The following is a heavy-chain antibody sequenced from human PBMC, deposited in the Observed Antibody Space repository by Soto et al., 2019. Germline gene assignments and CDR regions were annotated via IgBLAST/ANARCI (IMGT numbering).Heavy chain of an antibody. J-gene: IGHJ5*02. Sequence: QVQLQQSGPGLVKPSQTLSLTCAISGDSVSSNSAAWNWIRQSPSRGLEWLGRTYYRSKWYNDYAVSVKSRITINPDTSKNQFSLQRNSVTPEDTAVYYCARDGTLGYCSVCSCYSVDWFDPWGQGTLVTVSS. CDR1: GDSVSSNSAA. V-gene: IGHV6-1*01. CDR3: ARDGTLGYCSVCSCYSVDWFDP. CDR2: TYYRSKWYN. D-gene: IGHD2-15*01.